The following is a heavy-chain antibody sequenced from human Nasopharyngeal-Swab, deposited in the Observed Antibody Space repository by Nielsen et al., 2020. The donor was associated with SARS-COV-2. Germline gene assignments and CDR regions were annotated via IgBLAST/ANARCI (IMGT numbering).Heavy chain of an antibody. Sequence: GSLRLSCAVYGGSFSGYYWSWIRQPPGKGLEWIGEINHSGSTNYNPSLKSRVTISVDTSKNQFSLKLSSVTAADTAVYYCARDNFWSGHYHVWGQGTTVTASS. J-gene: IGHJ6*02. V-gene: IGHV4-34*01. D-gene: IGHD3-3*01. CDR3: ARDNFWSGHYHV. CDR2: INHSGST. CDR1: GGSFSGYY.